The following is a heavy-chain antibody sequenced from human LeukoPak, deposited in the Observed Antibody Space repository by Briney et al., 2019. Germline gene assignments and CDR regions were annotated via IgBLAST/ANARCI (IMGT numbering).Heavy chain of an antibody. J-gene: IGHJ3*02. CDR1: GYTFTGYF. CDR3: ASRVQNDAFDI. V-gene: IGHV1-2*02. CDR2: INPNSGGT. Sequence: GASVRVSCTASGYTFTGYFMHWVRQAPGQGLEWMGWINPNSGGTNYAQNFQGRVTMTRDTSISTAYMELSRLRSDDTAVYYCASRVQNDAFDIWGQGTMVTVSS. D-gene: IGHD3-10*01.